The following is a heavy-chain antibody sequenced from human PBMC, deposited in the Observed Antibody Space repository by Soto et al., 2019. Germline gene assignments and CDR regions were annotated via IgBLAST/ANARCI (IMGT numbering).Heavy chain of an antibody. V-gene: IGHV6-1*01. Sequence: SQTLSLTCAISGDSVASNSATWNWIRQSPSRGLEWLGRTYYRSKWYSDYAISVKSRITINPDTSKNQFSLQLNPVVPEDTAVYYCPRDHLGRDRYFLDPFDPWGQGTLVTVS. D-gene: IGHD3-16*01. CDR2: TYYRSKWYS. CDR3: PRDHLGRDRYFLDPFDP. J-gene: IGHJ5*02. CDR1: GDSVASNSAT.